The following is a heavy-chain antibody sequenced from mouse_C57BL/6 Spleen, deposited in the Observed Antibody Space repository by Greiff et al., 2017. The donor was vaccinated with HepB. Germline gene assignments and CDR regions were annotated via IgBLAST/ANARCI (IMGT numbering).Heavy chain of an antibody. V-gene: IGHV1-50*01. D-gene: IGHD1-1*01. CDR3: ARDGSSSFDY. CDR1: GYTFTSYW. Sequence: QVQLKQPGAELVKPGASVKLSCKASGYTFTSYWMQWVKQRPGQGLEWIGEIDPSDSYTNYNQKFKGKATLTVDTSSSTAYMQLSSLTSEDSAVYYCARDGSSSFDYWGQGTTLTVSS. CDR2: IDPSDSYT. J-gene: IGHJ2*01.